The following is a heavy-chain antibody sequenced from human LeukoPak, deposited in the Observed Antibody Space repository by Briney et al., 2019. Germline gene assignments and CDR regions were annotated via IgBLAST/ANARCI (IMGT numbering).Heavy chain of an antibody. J-gene: IGHJ3*02. V-gene: IGHV4-59*01. Sequence: SETLSLTCRASGCSMSSYYWSWIRQPPGKGLEWIGYIYYRGSTNYNPSPKSRLTMSVDTSNNQFSLRLSSVTAADTAVYYGARGGPNSSGYAADGFDIWGQGTMVTVSS. CDR1: GCSMSSYY. CDR3: ARGGPNSSGYAADGFDI. D-gene: IGHD3-22*01. CDR2: IYYRGST.